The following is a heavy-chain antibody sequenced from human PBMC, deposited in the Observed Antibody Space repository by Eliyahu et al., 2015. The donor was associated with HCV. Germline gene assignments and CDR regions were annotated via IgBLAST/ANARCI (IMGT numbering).Heavy chain of an antibody. Sequence: QVQLVESGGAVVQPGRSLRLSCAAXGFIFSSYGMHWVRQAPGKGLEWVALISXDGGDKFYADSVKGRFTISRDNSKNTLYLEMNSLRTEDSAVYYCAKSPDHSRLGLDFWGQGTLVTVSS. J-gene: IGHJ4*02. CDR3: AKSPDHSRLGLDF. V-gene: IGHV3-30*18. CDR1: GFIFSSYG. CDR2: ISXDGGDK. D-gene: IGHD1-14*01.